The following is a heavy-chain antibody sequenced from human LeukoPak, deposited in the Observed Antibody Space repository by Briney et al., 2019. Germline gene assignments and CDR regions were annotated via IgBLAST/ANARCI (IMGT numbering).Heavy chain of an antibody. D-gene: IGHD3-16*02. CDR1: GGSISSYY. CDR2: IYYSGST. Sequence: SETPSLTCTVSGGSISSYYWSWIRQPPGKGLEWIGYIYYSGSTNYNPSLKSRVTISVDTSKNQFSLKLSSVTAADTAVYYCARETLGITFGGVIVPNWFDPWGQGTLVTVSS. J-gene: IGHJ5*02. CDR3: ARETLGITFGGVIVPNWFDP. V-gene: IGHV4-59*01.